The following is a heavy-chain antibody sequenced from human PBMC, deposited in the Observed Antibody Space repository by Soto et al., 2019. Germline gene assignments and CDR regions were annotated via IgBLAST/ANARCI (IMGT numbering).Heavy chain of an antibody. CDR3: ARQGTIAVAAYFDY. CDR2: IYYSGST. J-gene: IGHJ4*02. V-gene: IGHV4-39*01. CDR1: GGSISSSSYY. Sequence: SETLSLTCTVSGGSISSSSYYWGWIRQPPGKGLEWIGSIYYSGSTYYNPSLKSRVTISVDTSKNQFSLKLSSVTAADTAVYYCARQGTIAVAAYFDYWGQGTLVTVSS. D-gene: IGHD6-19*01.